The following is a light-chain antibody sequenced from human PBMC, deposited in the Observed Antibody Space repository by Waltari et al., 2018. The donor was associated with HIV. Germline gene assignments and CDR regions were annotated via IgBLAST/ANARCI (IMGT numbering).Light chain of an antibody. CDR2: ANI. V-gene: IGLV1-40*01. CDR3: QSYDSSLSAYVV. J-gene: IGLJ2*01. Sequence: QSVLTQPPSVSGAPGQRVTIPCTGTSSNIGAGYAVHWYQQLPGTAPKLLIYANIHRPSGVPDRFSVSKSATSASLAITGLQAEDEADYFCQSYDSSLSAYVVFGGGTKLTVL. CDR1: SSNIGAGYA.